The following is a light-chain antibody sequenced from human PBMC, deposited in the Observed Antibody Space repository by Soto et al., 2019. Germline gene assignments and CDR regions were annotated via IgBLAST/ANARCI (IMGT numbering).Light chain of an antibody. CDR2: EVN. Sequence: QSALTQPPSASGSPGQSVTISCTGTNSDVGGYSYVSWYQQYPGKAPKLIIYEVNERPSGVPDRFSGSKSGNTASLTVSGLQTADEADYYCSSYAGSNWYVFGTGTKVTVL. CDR1: NSDVGGYSY. V-gene: IGLV2-8*01. CDR3: SSYAGSNWYV. J-gene: IGLJ1*01.